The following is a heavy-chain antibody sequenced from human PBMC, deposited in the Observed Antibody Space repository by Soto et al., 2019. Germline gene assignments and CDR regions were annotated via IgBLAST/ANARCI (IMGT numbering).Heavy chain of an antibody. J-gene: IGHJ4*02. CDR3: AKGLTAAGVFDY. Sequence: EVQLLESGGALVQPGGSRRLSCAASGFAFSSYAMNWVRQAPGKGLEWVSVISDSGGSTFYADSVKGRFTISRDNSKNTLYVQMNSLRAEDTAVYYCAKGLTAAGVFDYWGQGTLVTVSS. CDR1: GFAFSSYA. CDR2: ISDSGGST. D-gene: IGHD6-13*01. V-gene: IGHV3-23*01.